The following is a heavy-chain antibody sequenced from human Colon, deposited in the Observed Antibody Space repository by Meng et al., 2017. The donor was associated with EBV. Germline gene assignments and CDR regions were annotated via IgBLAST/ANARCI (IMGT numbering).Heavy chain of an antibody. Sequence: VKLVQFGSGLKKPGASGKVSCKASGYTFTRYPMNWVRQAAGQGLEWMGWISTNTGNPTYAQGFTGRFVFSVDTSVSTAYLQISSLKAEDTAVYYCGTLKYTSGFYGPAYWGQGALVTVSS. V-gene: IGHV7-4-1*02. D-gene: IGHD6-19*01. CDR1: GYTFTRYP. J-gene: IGHJ4*02. CDR3: GTLKYTSGFYGPAY. CDR2: ISTNTGNP.